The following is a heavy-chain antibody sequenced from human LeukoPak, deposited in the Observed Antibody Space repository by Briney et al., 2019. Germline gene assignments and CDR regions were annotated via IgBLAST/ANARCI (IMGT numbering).Heavy chain of an antibody. CDR2: INAGNGNT. J-gene: IGHJ4*02. CDR1: GYTFTSYA. D-gene: IGHD6-13*01. V-gene: IGHV1-3*01. Sequence: ASVNVSCTASGYTFTSYAMHWVRQAPGQRLEWMGWINAGNGNTKYSQKFQGRVTITRDTSASTAYMELSSLRSEDTAVYYCARVARYSSSWVQIDYWGQGTLVTVSS. CDR3: ARVARYSSSWVQIDY.